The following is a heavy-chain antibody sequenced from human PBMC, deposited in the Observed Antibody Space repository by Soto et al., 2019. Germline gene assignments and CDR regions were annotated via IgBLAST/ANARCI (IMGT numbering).Heavy chain of an antibody. CDR1: GDTFSSYA. CDR3: ARDGGYCSSTSCYGYYYYGMDV. V-gene: IGHV1-69*01. J-gene: IGHJ6*02. CDR2: IIPIFGTA. D-gene: IGHD2-2*03. Sequence: QVQLVQSGAEVKKPGSSVKVSCKASGDTFSSYAISWVRQAPGQGLEWMGGIIPIFGTANYAQKFQGRVTITADESTSTAYMELSSLRSEDTAVYYCARDGGYCSSTSCYGYYYYGMDVWGQGTTVTVSS.